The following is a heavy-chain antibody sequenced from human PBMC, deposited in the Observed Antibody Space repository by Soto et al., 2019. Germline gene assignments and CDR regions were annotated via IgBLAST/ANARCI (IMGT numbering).Heavy chain of an antibody. D-gene: IGHD3-16*02. CDR3: ARAGGGVIVIGGEIDY. J-gene: IGHJ4*02. Sequence: QVQLQESGPGLVKPSQTLSLTCTVSGGSISSGGYYWSWIRQHPGKGLEWIGYIYYSGSTYYNPSLKRRVTVSVDTSKNQFSLKLSSVTAADTAVYYCARAGGGVIVIGGEIDYWGQGTLVTVSS. V-gene: IGHV4-31*03. CDR1: GGSISSGGYY. CDR2: IYYSGST.